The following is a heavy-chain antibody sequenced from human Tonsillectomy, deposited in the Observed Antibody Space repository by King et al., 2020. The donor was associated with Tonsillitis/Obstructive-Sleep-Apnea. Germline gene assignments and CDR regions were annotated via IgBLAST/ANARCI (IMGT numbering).Heavy chain of an antibody. CDR3: ARDLGVQLWADDY. Sequence: VQLVESGGGLVQPGGSLRLSCAASGFTFSSYEMNWVRQAPGKGLEWVSYISSSGSTIYYADSVKGRFTISRDNAKNSLYLQMNSLRADDTAVYYCARDLGVQLWADDYWGQGTLVTVSS. CDR1: GFTFSSYE. J-gene: IGHJ4*02. D-gene: IGHD5-18*01. V-gene: IGHV3-48*03. CDR2: ISSSGSTI.